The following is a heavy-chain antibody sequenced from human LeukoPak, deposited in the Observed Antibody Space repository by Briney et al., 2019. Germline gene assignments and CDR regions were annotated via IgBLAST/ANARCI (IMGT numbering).Heavy chain of an antibody. CDR2: INPNSGGT. V-gene: IGHV1-2*02. D-gene: IGHD6-19*01. Sequence: GASVKVSCKAAGGTFSSYAISWVRQAPGQGLEWMGWINPNSGGTNYAQKFQGRVTMTRDTSISTAYMELSRLRSDDTAGYYCARGQARVAGLAFGYWGQGPLVTVSS. CDR3: ARGQARVAGLAFGY. CDR1: GGTFSSYA. J-gene: IGHJ4*02.